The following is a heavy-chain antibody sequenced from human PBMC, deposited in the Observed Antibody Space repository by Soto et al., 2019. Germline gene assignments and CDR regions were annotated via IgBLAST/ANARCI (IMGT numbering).Heavy chain of an antibody. Sequence: EVQLLESGGALVQPGGSLRLSCAASTLTLSSYAMSWVRQAPGKGLEWVSSISGSGGITYYADSVKGRFTISRDNFKNTLYLQMNSLRADDTAVYYGAKHRGSGYFDYWGQGTLVTVSS. CDR3: AKHRGSGYFDY. CDR2: ISGSGGIT. V-gene: IGHV3-23*01. D-gene: IGHD2-15*01. CDR1: TLTLSSYA. J-gene: IGHJ4*02.